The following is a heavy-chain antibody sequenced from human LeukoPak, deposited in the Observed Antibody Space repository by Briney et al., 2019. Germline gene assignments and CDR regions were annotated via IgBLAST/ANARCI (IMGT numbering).Heavy chain of an antibody. D-gene: IGHD6-19*01. J-gene: IGHJ6*02. CDR2: ITSNGGST. V-gene: IGHV3-64*04. Sequence: PGGSLRLSCSASGFTFSTNSMHWVRQAPGKGLEFVSAITSNGGSTYYADSVKGRFTISRDNSNNRLYLQMNSLRAEDTAVYYCAKYCISSSGCGGSSHFYGMDVWGQGTTVTVSS. CDR3: AKYCISSSGCGGSSHFYGMDV. CDR1: GFTFSTNS.